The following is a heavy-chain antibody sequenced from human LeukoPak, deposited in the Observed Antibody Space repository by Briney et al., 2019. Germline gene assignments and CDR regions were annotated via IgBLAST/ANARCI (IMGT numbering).Heavy chain of an antibody. V-gene: IGHV3-74*01. J-gene: IGHJ4*02. CDR3: AIVDSSGGYSFDY. CDR1: GVTFSVSW. D-gene: IGHD6-19*01. Sequence: GGSLRLSCAASGVTFSVSWMHWGRPAPGKGLGWGSRINSDGSSTSYADSVKGRFTISRDNSKNTRYLQMNRLRAEDTAVYYCAIVDSSGGYSFDYWGQGTLVTVSS. CDR2: INSDGSST.